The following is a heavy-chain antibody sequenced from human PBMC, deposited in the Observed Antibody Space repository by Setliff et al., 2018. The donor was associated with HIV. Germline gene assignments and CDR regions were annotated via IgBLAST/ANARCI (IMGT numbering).Heavy chain of an antibody. D-gene: IGHD6-13*01. CDR1: GYTFTGYY. Sequence: ASVKVSCKASGYTFTGYYMHRVRQAPGQGLEWMGRINPNSGGTNYAQKFQGRVTMTRDTSISTAYMELSRLRSDDTAVYYCARPSFGSSSWKDDAFDIWGQGTMVTVSS. CDR2: INPNSGGT. J-gene: IGHJ3*02. CDR3: ARPSFGSSSWKDDAFDI. V-gene: IGHV1-2*06.